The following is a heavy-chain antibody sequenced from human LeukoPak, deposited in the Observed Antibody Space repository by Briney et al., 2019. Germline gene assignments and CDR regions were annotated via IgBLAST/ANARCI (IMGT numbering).Heavy chain of an antibody. CDR2: IYTSGST. CDR3: ARGRMVRGVIKGYYYYYMDV. Sequence: SETLSLTCTVSGGSISSYYWSWIRKPPGKGLEWIGYIYTSGSTNYNPSLKSRVTISVDTSKNQFSLKLSSVTAADTAVYYCARGRMVRGVIKGYYYYYMDVWGKGTTVTVSS. J-gene: IGHJ6*03. CDR1: GGSISSYY. V-gene: IGHV4-4*09. D-gene: IGHD3-10*01.